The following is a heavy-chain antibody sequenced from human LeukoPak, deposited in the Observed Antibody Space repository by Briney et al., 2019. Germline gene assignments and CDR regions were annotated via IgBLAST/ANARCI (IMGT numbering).Heavy chain of an antibody. CDR2: IYSGGST. CDR1: GFTVSSNY. CDR3: AGSPNCSGGSCYSEGYFDY. D-gene: IGHD2-15*01. J-gene: IGHJ4*02. V-gene: IGHV3-66*01. Sequence: GGSLRLSCAASGFTVSSNYMSWVRQAPGKGLEWVSVIYSGGSTYYADSVKGRFTISRDNSKNTLYLQMDSLRAEDTAVYYCAGSPNCSGGSCYSEGYFDYWGQGTLVTVSS.